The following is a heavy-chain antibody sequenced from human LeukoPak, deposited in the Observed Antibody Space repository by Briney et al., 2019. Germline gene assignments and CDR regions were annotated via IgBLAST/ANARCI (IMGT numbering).Heavy chain of an antibody. J-gene: IGHJ4*02. D-gene: IGHD3-3*01. CDR3: AREGSGYYLYYFDY. CDR1: GYTFTSYG. Sequence: ASVKVSCKAPGYTFTSYGISWVRQAPGQGLEWMGWISAYNGNTNYAQKLQGRVTMTTDTSTSTAYMELRSLRSDDTAVYYCAREGSGYYLYYFDYWGQGTLVTVPS. CDR2: ISAYNGNT. V-gene: IGHV1-18*01.